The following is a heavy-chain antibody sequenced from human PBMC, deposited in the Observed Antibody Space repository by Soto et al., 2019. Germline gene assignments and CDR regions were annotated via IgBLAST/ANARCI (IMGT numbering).Heavy chain of an antibody. D-gene: IGHD3-10*01. Sequence: SETLSLTCTVSGGSISSGGYYWSWIRQYPGKGLEWIGYIYYNGNTYYNSSLKSRAIISVDTSKDQFSLKLSSVTAADTAVYYCARAGQGGLWFGPLNGYFDYWGQGTLVTVSS. CDR2: IYYNGNT. V-gene: IGHV4-31*03. CDR1: GGSISSGGYY. J-gene: IGHJ4*02. CDR3: ARAGQGGLWFGPLNGYFDY.